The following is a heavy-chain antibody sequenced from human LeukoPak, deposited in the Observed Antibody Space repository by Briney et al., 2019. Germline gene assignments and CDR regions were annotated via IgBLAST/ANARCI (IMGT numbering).Heavy chain of an antibody. Sequence: PSETLSLTCTVSGGSISSYYWSWLRQPPGKGLEWIGYIYYSGSTNYSPSVRRRITMSVDTSKNQFSLRLSSVTAADTAVYYCARHTGLNWFDPWGQGTLVTVSS. CDR3: ARHTGLNWFDP. J-gene: IGHJ5*02. D-gene: IGHD2-8*02. V-gene: IGHV4-59*08. CDR1: GGSISSYY. CDR2: IYYSGST.